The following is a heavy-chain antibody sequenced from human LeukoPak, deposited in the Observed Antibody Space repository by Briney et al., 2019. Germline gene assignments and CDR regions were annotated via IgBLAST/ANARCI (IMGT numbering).Heavy chain of an antibody. CDR2: ISSSSSYI. D-gene: IGHD1-26*01. CDR1: GFTFSSYS. J-gene: IGHJ4*02. Sequence: GGSLRLSCAASGFTFSSYSMNWVRQAPGKGLEWVSSISSSSSYIYYADSVKGRFTISRDNAKNSLYLQMNSLRAEDTAVYYCARGESYYPYRGDTYYFDYWGQGTLVTVSS. CDR3: ARGESYYPYRGDTYYFDY. V-gene: IGHV3-21*01.